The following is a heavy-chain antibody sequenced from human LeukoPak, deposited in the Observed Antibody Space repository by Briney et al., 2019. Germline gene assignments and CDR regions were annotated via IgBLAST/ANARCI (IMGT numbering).Heavy chain of an antibody. CDR3: AKSYYDFWSGYYQTFDY. D-gene: IGHD3-3*01. Sequence: GGSLRLSCAASGFTFSRYGMHWVRQAPGKGLEWVTAISYDGSNKYYADSVKGRFTISRDNSKNTLYLQMNSLRAEDTAVYYCAKSYYDFWSGYYQTFDYWGQGTLVTVSS. V-gene: IGHV3-30*18. J-gene: IGHJ4*02. CDR1: GFTFSRYG. CDR2: ISYDGSNK.